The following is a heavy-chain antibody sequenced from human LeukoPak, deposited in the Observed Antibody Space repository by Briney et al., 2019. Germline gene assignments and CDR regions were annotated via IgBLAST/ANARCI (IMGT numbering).Heavy chain of an antibody. D-gene: IGHD3-3*01. CDR3: ARSLNNALDFWSGYYNLDY. CDR2: IIPILGIA. CDR1: GGTFTIYA. V-gene: IGHV1-69*04. Sequence: SVSVSSTASGGTFTIYAISWVRPAPGQGLGWMGRIIPILGIANYAQKFQGRVTITADKSTSTAYMELSSLRSEDTAVYYCARSLNNALDFWSGYYNLDYWGQGTLVTVSS. J-gene: IGHJ4*02.